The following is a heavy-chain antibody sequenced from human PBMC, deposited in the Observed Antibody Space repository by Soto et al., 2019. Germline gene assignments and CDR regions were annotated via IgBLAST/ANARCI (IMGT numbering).Heavy chain of an antibody. Sequence: QVQLVQSGAEVKKPGASVKVSCKASGYTFTNYDIHWVRQATGQGLEWMGWMNPDSGNTGQSKQFQGRVTMTRDTSIRTAYMEMSSLRSEDTAVYYCARGRFRRTWFDPWGQGNVVTVSS. J-gene: IGHJ5*02. V-gene: IGHV1-8*01. CDR3: ARGRFRRTWFDP. CDR1: GYTFTNYD. CDR2: MNPDSGNT. D-gene: IGHD3-16*01.